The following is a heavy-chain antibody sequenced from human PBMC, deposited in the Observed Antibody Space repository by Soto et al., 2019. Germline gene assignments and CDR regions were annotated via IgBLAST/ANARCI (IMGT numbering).Heavy chain of an antibody. D-gene: IGHD5-12*01. CDR2: IGAGSDGI. Sequence: GGSLRLSCAASGFTFSIYAGAWIRQTPGKGLEWVSVIGAGSDGIQYVDSVKGRFSISRDNSKNTLYLHMNSLRAEDTAIYYCAKYSTSGPSRFFDLWGQGTLVTVSS. CDR3: AKYSTSGPSRFFDL. J-gene: IGHJ4*02. V-gene: IGHV3-23*01. CDR1: GFTFSIYA.